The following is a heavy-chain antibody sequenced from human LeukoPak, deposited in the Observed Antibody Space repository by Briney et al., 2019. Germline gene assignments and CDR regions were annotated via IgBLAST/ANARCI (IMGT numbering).Heavy chain of an antibody. CDR3: ARVHATGYFSLDLGY. CDR1: GYTFTGYF. V-gene: IGHV1-2*02. CDR2: INPNTGGT. Sequence: AASVKVSCKASGYTFTGYFMHWVRQAPGQGLDWMGWINPNTGGTKYAQKFQGRVTMTRDTSIGTAYMELSTVTSDGTAVYFCARVHATGYFSLDLGYWGQGTLVTVSS. J-gene: IGHJ4*02. D-gene: IGHD3-9*01.